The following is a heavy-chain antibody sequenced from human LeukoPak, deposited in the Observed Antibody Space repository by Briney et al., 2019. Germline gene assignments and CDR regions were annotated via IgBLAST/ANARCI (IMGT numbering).Heavy chain of an antibody. Sequence: ASVTVSCTSSGGTFSSYAISWVRQAPGQGLEWMGGIIPIFGTANYAQKFQGRVTITADESTSTAYMELSSLRSEDTAVYYCARHEWELTDFDYWGQGTLVTVSS. D-gene: IGHD1-26*01. V-gene: IGHV1-69*13. CDR1: GGTFSSYA. CDR2: IIPIFGTA. J-gene: IGHJ4*02. CDR3: ARHEWELTDFDY.